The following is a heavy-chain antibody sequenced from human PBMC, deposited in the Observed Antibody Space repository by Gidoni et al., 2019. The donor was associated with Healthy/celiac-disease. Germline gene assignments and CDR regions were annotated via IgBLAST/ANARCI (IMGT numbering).Heavy chain of an antibody. CDR1: GYTFIGYY. Sequence: QVQLVQSGAEVKKPGASVKVSCKASGYTFIGYYMHWVRQAPGQGLEWMGWINPNSGGTNYAQKFQGRVTMTRDTSISTAYMELSRLRSDDTAVYYCARVGSFGEFSDAFDIWGQGTMVTVSS. D-gene: IGHD3-10*01. CDR3: ARVGSFGEFSDAFDI. V-gene: IGHV1-2*02. J-gene: IGHJ3*02. CDR2: INPNSGGT.